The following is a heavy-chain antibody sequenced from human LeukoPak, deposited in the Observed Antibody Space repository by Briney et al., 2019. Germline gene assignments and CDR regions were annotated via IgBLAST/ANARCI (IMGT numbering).Heavy chain of an antibody. D-gene: IGHD2-15*01. Sequence: ASVKVSCKASGYTFTSYYMHWVRQAPGQGLEWMGWINPNSGGTNYAQKFQGRVTMTRDTSISTAYMELSRLRSDDTAVYYCARDHDVASHFDYWGQGTLVTVSS. V-gene: IGHV1-2*02. CDR2: INPNSGGT. CDR1: GYTFTSYY. CDR3: ARDHDVASHFDY. J-gene: IGHJ4*02.